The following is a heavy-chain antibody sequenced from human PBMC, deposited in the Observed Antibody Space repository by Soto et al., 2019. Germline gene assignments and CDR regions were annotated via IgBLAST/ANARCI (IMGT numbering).Heavy chain of an antibody. J-gene: IGHJ6*02. CDR1: GGSISSYY. D-gene: IGHD3-10*01. CDR3: ARDRYYYGSGSYYNPSRYYYYGMDV. CDR2: IYYSGST. V-gene: IGHV4-59*01. Sequence: SETLSLTCTVSGGSISSYYWSWILQPPGKGLEWSGYIYYSGSTNYNPSLKSRVTISVDTSKSQFSLKLSSVTAADTAVYYCARDRYYYGSGSYYNPSRYYYYGMDVWGQGTTVTVSS.